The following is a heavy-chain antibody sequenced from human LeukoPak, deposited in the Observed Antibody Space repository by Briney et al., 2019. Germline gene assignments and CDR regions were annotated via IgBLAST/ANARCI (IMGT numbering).Heavy chain of an antibody. CDR2: INNSGST. V-gene: IGHV4-34*01. CDR3: ARGGLAAAGTPYYYYYYMDV. CDR1: GGSLTAYY. J-gene: IGHJ6*03. D-gene: IGHD6-13*01. Sequence: SETLSLSCALYGGSLTAYYWSWIRQPPGHGLEWIGEINNSGSTNYNPSLKSRVTISADTSKNQFSLKLSSVTAADTAVYYCARGGLAAAGTPYYYYYYMDVWGKGTTVTVSS.